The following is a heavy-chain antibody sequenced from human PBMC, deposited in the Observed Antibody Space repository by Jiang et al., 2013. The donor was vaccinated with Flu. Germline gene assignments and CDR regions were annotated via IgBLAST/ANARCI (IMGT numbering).Heavy chain of an antibody. V-gene: IGHV4-34*01. CDR2: INHSGST. D-gene: IGHD2-15*01. J-gene: IGHJ5*02. CDR3: ARGPLVSGQRGGYNWFDP. Sequence: SLTCAVYGGSFSGYYWSWIRQPPGKGLEWIGEINHSGSTNYNPSLKSRVTISVDTSKNQFSLKLSSVTAADTAVYYCARGPLVSGQRGGYNWFDPWGQGTLVTVSS. CDR1: GGSFSGYY.